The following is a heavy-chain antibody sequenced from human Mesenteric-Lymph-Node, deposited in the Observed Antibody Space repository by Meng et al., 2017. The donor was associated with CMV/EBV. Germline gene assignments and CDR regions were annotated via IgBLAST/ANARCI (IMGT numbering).Heavy chain of an antibody. Sequence: GESLKISCAASGFSVSQHYMGWVRQAPGKGLEWVSSISSSSSYIYYADSVKGRFTISRDNAKNSLYLQMNSLRAEDTAVYYCARGGGDSTDAFDIWGQGTMVTVSS. CDR2: ISSSSSYI. V-gene: IGHV3-21*01. CDR1: GFSVSQHY. CDR3: ARGGGDSTDAFDI. D-gene: IGHD3-16*01. J-gene: IGHJ3*02.